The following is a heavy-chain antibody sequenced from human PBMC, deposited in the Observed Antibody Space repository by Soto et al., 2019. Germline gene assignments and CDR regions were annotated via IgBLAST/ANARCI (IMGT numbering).Heavy chain of an antibody. CDR2: IYYSGST. Sequence: SETLSLTCTVSGGSISRYYWSWIRQPPGKGLEWIGYIYYSGSTNYNPSLKSRVTISVDTSKNQFSLKLSSVTAADTAVYYCAREGYYYDSSGYLYWGQGTLVTVSS. V-gene: IGHV4-59*12. CDR1: GGSISRYY. D-gene: IGHD3-22*01. J-gene: IGHJ4*02. CDR3: AREGYYYDSSGYLY.